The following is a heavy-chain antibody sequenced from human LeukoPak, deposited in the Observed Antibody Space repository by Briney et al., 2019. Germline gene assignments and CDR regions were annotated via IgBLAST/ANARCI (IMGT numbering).Heavy chain of an antibody. CDR2: IHYSGTT. CDR1: GGSISAYY. V-gene: IGHV4-59*12. J-gene: IGHJ4*02. Sequence: SETLSLTCTVSGGSISAYYWSWIRQPPGKGLEWIGYIHYSGTTNYYPSLKSRVTIALDTSKNQSSLKLNSVTAADTAVYYCARAPTYYDILTGHTYFDYWGQGTLVTVSS. CDR3: ARAPTYYDILTGHTYFDY. D-gene: IGHD3-9*01.